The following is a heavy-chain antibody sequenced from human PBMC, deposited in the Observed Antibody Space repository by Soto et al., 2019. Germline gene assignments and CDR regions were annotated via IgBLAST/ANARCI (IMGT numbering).Heavy chain of an antibody. Sequence: SQTLSLTCAISGDSVSRNSAAWNWIRQSPSRGLEWLGRTYYRSKWYNDYAVSVKSRITINPDTSKNQFSLQLNSVTPEDTAVYYCARDLGIMVIAAAGTGVNWFDPWGQGTLVTVSS. CDR2: TYYRSKWYN. CDR3: ARDLGIMVIAAAGTGVNWFDP. V-gene: IGHV6-1*01. J-gene: IGHJ5*02. D-gene: IGHD6-13*01. CDR1: GDSVSRNSAA.